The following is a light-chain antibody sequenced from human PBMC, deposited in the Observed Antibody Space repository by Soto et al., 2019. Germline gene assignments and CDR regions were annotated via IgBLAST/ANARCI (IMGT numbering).Light chain of an antibody. CDR3: QQSYSTRYT. CDR1: QSISSY. V-gene: IGKV1-39*01. CDR2: ASS. J-gene: IGKJ2*01. Sequence: DIQMTQSPSSLSVSVGDRVTITCRASQSISSYLNWYQQKPGKAPKLLIYASSNLQSGVPSRFSGSGSGTVFTLTISSLQPEDFATYYCQQSYSTRYTFGQGTKLEIK.